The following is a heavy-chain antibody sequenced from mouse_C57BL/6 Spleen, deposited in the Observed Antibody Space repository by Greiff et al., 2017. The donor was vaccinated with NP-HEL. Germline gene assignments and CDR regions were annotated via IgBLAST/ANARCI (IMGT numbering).Heavy chain of an antibody. CDR1: GYTFTSYW. CDR3: ARIGEYDYFDY. Sequence: QVQLQQPGAELVKPGASVKLSCKASGYTFTSYWMHWVKQRPGQGLEWIGMIHPNSGSTNYNEKFKSKATLTVDKSSSTAYMQLSSLTSEDSAVYYCARIGEYDYFDYWGQGTTLTVSS. CDR2: IHPNSGST. D-gene: IGHD5-2*01. J-gene: IGHJ2*01. V-gene: IGHV1-64*01.